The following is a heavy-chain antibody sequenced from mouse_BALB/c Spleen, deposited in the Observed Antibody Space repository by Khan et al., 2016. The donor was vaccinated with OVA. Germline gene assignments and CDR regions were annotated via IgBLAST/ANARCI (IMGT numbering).Heavy chain of an antibody. V-gene: IGHV3-8*02. CDR1: GDSITSGY. CDR3: ARSTYRYAFAY. CDR2: MIYTGYT. D-gene: IGHD2-14*01. Sequence: EVKLLVSGPSLVKPSQTLSLTCSVTGDSITSGYWSWIRKFPGNKLEYMGYMIYTGYTDYNPSLKSRIAITRHTSKNQYYLQLNSVTAEDTATYYCARSTYRYAFAYWGQGTLVTVSA. J-gene: IGHJ3*01.